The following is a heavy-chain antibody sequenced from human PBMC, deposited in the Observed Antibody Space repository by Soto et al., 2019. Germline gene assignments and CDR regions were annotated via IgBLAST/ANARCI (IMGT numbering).Heavy chain of an antibody. Sequence: PGGSLRLSCAASGFTFSDYYMSWIRQAPGKGLEWVSYISSSGSTIYYADSVKGRFTISRDNAKNSLYLQMNSLRAEDTAVYYCATAVAGATEPKWFDPWGKGTLVTVS. CDR2: ISSSGSTI. CDR1: GFTFSDYY. D-gene: IGHD6-19*01. CDR3: ATAVAGATEPKWFDP. V-gene: IGHV3-11*01. J-gene: IGHJ5*02.